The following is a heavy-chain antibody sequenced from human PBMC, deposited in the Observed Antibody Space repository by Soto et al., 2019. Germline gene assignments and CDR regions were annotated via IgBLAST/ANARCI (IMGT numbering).Heavy chain of an antibody. V-gene: IGHV1-69*13. CDR3: ARDRPSYCGGDCLWFDP. J-gene: IGHJ5*02. Sequence: GASVKVSCKASGGTFSSYAISWVRQAPGQGLEWMGGIIPIFGTANYAQKFQGRVTITADESTSTAYMELSSLRSEDTAVYYCARDRPSYCGGDCLWFDPWGQGTLVTVSS. CDR2: IIPIFGTA. CDR1: GGTFSSYA. D-gene: IGHD2-21*02.